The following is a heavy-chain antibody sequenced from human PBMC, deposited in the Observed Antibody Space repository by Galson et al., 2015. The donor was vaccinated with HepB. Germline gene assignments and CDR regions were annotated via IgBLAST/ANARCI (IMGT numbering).Heavy chain of an antibody. CDR1: GFTFSSYT. D-gene: IGHD3-10*01. CDR2: ISSTGTTM. J-gene: IGHJ2*01. CDR3: ARVYFGSGRSSASGYFDL. V-gene: IGHV3-48*02. Sequence: SLRLSCAASGFTFSSYTMNWVRQAPGKGLESVSYISSTGTTMYYADSAKGRFTISRDNAQNSLYLQMNSLRDEDTAVYYCARVYFGSGRSSASGYFDLWGRGALVTVSS.